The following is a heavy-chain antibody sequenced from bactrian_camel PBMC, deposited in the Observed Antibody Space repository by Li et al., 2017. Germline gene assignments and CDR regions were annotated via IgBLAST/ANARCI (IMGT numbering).Heavy chain of an antibody. J-gene: IGHJ4*01. CDR3: AADTCPPWAVVDPLARLRADRAY. CDR2: IYKGDDKA. CDR1: GFPNAKVY. D-gene: IGHD1*01. V-gene: IGHV3S40*01. Sequence: VQLVESGGGSVQAGGSLRLSCAASGFPNAKVYMAWFRQAPGKGREAVAVIYKGDDKAWYTASVKGRFTISQDNAKNTVYLEMNDLDPEDTAMYYCAADTCPPWAVVDPLARLRADRAYWGQGTQVT.